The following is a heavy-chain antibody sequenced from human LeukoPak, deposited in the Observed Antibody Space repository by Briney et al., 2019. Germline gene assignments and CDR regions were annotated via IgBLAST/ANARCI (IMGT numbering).Heavy chain of an antibody. J-gene: IGHJ6*03. Sequence: GGSLRLSCAASGFTFSNAWMSWVRQAPGKGLEWVGRIKSKTDGGTTDYAAPVKGRFTISRDDSKSTLYLQMNSLKTEDTAVYYCTGVTFLEWLFNYMDVWGKGTTVTVSS. D-gene: IGHD3-3*01. CDR2: IKSKTDGGTT. CDR3: TGVTFLEWLFNYMDV. V-gene: IGHV3-15*01. CDR1: GFTFSNAW.